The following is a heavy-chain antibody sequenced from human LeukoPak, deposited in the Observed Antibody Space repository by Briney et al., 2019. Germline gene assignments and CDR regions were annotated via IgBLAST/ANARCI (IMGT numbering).Heavy chain of an antibody. J-gene: IGHJ6*02. CDR1: GFTVSSNY. D-gene: IGHD6-19*01. V-gene: IGHV3-66*01. CDR3: ARDSGYSSGWSVYYYYGMDV. Sequence: GGSLRLSCAASGFTVSSNYMSWVRQAPGKGLEWVSVIYSGGSTYYADSVKGRFTISRDNSKNTLYLQMNSLRAEDTAVYYCARDSGYSSGWSVYYYYGMDVWGQGTTVTVSS. CDR2: IYSGGST.